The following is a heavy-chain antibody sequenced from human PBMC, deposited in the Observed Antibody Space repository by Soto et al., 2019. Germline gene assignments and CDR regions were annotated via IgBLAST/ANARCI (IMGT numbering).Heavy chain of an antibody. V-gene: IGHV4-61*01. J-gene: IGHJ6*02. Sequence: SETLSLTCTVSGGSISSDSYYWSWIRQPPGKALECIGYIYYTGTTNYNPSLKSRVTISVDTSKNQFSLKLSSVTAADTAVYYCARDSGSYSPSYYGVDVWGQGTTVTVSS. CDR3: ARDSGSYSPSYYGVDV. CDR1: GGSISSDSYY. CDR2: IYYTGTT. D-gene: IGHD1-26*01.